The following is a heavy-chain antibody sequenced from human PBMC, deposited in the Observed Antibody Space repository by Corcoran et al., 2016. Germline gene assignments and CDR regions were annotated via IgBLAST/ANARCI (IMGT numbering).Heavy chain of an antibody. D-gene: IGHD6-19*01. CDR1: GFTFSDYY. V-gene: IGHV3-11*01. CDR3: ARRYTSGRYFDY. Sequence: VQLAESGGGLVKPGGSLRMSCGASGFTFSDYYMTWIRQAPGKGLEWVSHISNNGGTIYYADSVKGRFTISRDNAKSSLYRQMNSLRAEDTAVYYCARRYTSGRYFDYWGQVTLVTVSS. CDR2: ISNNGGTI. J-gene: IGHJ4*02.